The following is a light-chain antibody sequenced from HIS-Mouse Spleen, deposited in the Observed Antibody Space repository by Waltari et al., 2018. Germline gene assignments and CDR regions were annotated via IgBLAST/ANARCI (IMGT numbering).Light chain of an antibody. CDR2: AAS. Sequence: ALRMTQSPSSLSASTGDRVTTTCRASQGISSYLAWYQQKPGKAPKLLIYAASTLQSGVPSRFSGSGSGTDFTLTISCLQSEDFATYYCQQYYSYPYTFGQGTKLEIK. CDR3: QQYYSYPYT. CDR1: QGISSY. J-gene: IGKJ2*01. V-gene: IGKV1-8*01.